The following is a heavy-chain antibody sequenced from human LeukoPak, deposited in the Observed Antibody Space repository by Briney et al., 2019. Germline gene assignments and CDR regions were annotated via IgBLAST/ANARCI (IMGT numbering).Heavy chain of an antibody. J-gene: IGHJ5*02. Sequence: GASVKVSCKASGYTFTGYYMHWVRQAPGQRLEWIGWINPNSCGTNYAQKFQGRVTMTRDTSISTAYMELSRLRSDDTAVYYCARGRAAGTAGWFDPWGQGTLVTVSS. CDR3: ARGRAAGTAGWFDP. CDR1: GYTFTGYY. D-gene: IGHD6-13*01. V-gene: IGHV1-2*02. CDR2: INPNSCGT.